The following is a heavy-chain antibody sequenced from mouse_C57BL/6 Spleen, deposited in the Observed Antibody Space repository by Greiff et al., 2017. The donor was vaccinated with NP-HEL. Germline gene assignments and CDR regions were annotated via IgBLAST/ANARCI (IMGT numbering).Heavy chain of an antibody. Sequence: VQLQQSGAELVKPGASVKISCKASGYAFSSYWMNWVKPRPGKGLEWIGQIYPGDGDTNYNGRFKGKATLTADKSSSTAYMQLISLTSEYSAVYFWARRNPYCGSYLDYWGQGTTLTVSS. J-gene: IGHJ2*01. CDR3: ARRNPYCGSYLDY. V-gene: IGHV1-80*01. CDR1: GYAFSSYW. CDR2: IYPGDGDT. D-gene: IGHD2-10*01.